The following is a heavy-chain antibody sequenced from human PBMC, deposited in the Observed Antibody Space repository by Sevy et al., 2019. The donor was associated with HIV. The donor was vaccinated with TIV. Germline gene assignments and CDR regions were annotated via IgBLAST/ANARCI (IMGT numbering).Heavy chain of an antibody. CDR2: IKQDAGQK. Sequence: EGSPRLSCAASGFTFSKYWMGWVLQAPGKGLEWVANIKQDAGQKYYVDSVKGRFTISRDNAKNSLYLQMNSLRAEDTAVYFCARDDGNYYFHYWGQGTLVTVSS. CDR1: GFTFSKYW. J-gene: IGHJ4*02. D-gene: IGHD1-7*01. V-gene: IGHV3-7*01. CDR3: ARDDGNYYFHY.